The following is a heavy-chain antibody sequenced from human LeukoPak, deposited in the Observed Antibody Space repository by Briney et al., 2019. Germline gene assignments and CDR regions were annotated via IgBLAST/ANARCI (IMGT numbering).Heavy chain of an antibody. CDR2: ISGSGGST. D-gene: IGHD2-2*01. CDR1: GFTLSSYA. V-gene: IGHV3-23*01. Sequence: GGSLRLSCAASGFTLSSYAMSWVRQAPGKGLEWVSAISGSGGSTYYADSVKGRFTISRDNSKNTLYLQMNSLRAEDTAVYYCAKDLEAVLAAIFDYWGQGTLVTVSS. J-gene: IGHJ4*02. CDR3: AKDLEAVLAAIFDY.